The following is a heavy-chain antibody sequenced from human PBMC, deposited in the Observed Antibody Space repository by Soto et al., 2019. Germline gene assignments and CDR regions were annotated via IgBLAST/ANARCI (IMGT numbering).Heavy chain of an antibody. CDR2: ISNSGYT. J-gene: IGHJ6*02. V-gene: IGHV4-61*05. CDR3: APQGFGILHGLVDV. CDR1: GGSISSISNHY. D-gene: IGHD2-15*01. Sequence: QLQLQASGPGLVKPSETLSLTCTVSGGSISSISNHYCSWIRLSPGKGLEWIGYISNSGYTSYNPSLKSRVIISVDTSKNQFSLSLTSVTAADTAVYYCAPQGFGILHGLVDVWGQGTTVTVSS.